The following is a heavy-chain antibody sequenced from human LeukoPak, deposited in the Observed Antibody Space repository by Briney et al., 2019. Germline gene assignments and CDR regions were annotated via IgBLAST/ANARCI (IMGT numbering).Heavy chain of an antibody. V-gene: IGHV3-23*01. D-gene: IGHD3-22*01. CDR1: GVTFSSYA. Sequence: GGSLRLSCAASGVTFSSYAMSWVRQAPGKGLGWVSGISGSGGSTYYADSVKGRFTISRDKSKNTLYLQMNSLRAEDTAVYYYAKVGPWDTSGYYYFDYWGQGTQVTVSS. CDR3: AKVGPWDTSGYYYFDY. CDR2: ISGSGGST. J-gene: IGHJ4*02.